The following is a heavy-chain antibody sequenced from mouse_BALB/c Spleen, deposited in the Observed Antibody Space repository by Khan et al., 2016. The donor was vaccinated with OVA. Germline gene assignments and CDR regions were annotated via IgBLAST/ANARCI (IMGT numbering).Heavy chain of an antibody. Sequence: VQLQQSGAELAKPGASVKMSCKASGYTFTSYWMHWVKQRPGQGLEWIGYINPSTGYTEYNQRFKDKATLTADKSSSTAYMQLSSLTSEESAVXDCANHGSSSDWLTYWGQGTLVTVSA. D-gene: IGHD1-1*01. CDR1: GYTFTSYW. V-gene: IGHV1-7*01. J-gene: IGHJ3*01. CDR3: ANHGSSSDWLTY. CDR2: INPSTGYT.